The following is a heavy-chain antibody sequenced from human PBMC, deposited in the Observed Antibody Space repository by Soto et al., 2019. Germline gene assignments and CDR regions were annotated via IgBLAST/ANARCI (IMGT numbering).Heavy chain of an antibody. J-gene: IGHJ6*02. CDR2: ISYDGSNK. CDR1: GFTFSSYG. D-gene: IGHD4-4*01. V-gene: IGHV3-30*18. Sequence: QVQLVESGGGVVQPERSLRLSCAASGFTFSSYGMHWVRQAPGKGLEWVAVISYDGSNKLYADSVKGRFTISRDNSKNTLYLQMNSLRAEDTAVYYCAKSPRGNSRNYYYGMDVWGQGTTVTVSS. CDR3: AKSPRGNSRNYYYGMDV.